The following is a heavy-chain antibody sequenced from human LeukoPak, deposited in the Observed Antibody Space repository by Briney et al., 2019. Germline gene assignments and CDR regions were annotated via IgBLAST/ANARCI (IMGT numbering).Heavy chain of an antibody. J-gene: IGHJ4*02. CDR3: ARGRYCSSTSCSHPGGTLTSYYFDY. CDR2: INHSGST. D-gene: IGHD2-2*01. Sequence: SETLSLTCAVYGGSFSGYYWSWIRQPPGKGLEWIGEINHSGSTNYNPSLKSRVTISVDTSKNQFSLKLSSVTAADTAVYYCARGRYCSSTSCSHPGGTLTSYYFDYWGQGTLVTVSS. CDR1: GGSFSGYY. V-gene: IGHV4-34*01.